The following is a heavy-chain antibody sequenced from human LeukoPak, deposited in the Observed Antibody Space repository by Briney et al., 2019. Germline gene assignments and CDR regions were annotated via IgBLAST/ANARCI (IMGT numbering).Heavy chain of an antibody. CDR2: INPNSGGT. J-gene: IGHJ4*02. CDR3: ARDLKDRRPDY. Sequence: NPGGSLRLSCAASGFTFTGYYMHWVRQAPGQGLEWMGWINPNSGGTNYAQRFQGRVTMTRDTSISTAYMELSRLRSDDTAVYYCARDLKDRRPDYWGQGTLVTVSS. D-gene: IGHD2-15*01. CDR1: GFTFTGYY. V-gene: IGHV1-2*02.